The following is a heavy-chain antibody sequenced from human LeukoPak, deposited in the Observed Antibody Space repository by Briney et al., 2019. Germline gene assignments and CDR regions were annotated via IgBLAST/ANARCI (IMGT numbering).Heavy chain of an antibody. J-gene: IGHJ4*02. D-gene: IGHD4-17*01. V-gene: IGHV4-39*01. Sequence: SETLSLTCTVSGGSISSSSYYWGWIRQPPGKGLEWIGSIYYSGSTYYNPSLKSRVTISVDTSKNQFSLKLSSVTAADTAVYYCARGSTTTVTTFGYWGQGTLVTVSS. CDR3: ARGSTTTVTTFGY. CDR1: GGSISSSSYY. CDR2: IYYSGST.